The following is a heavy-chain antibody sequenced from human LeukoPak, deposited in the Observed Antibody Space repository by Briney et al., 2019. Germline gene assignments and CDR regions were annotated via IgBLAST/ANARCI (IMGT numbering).Heavy chain of an antibody. V-gene: IGHV1-46*01. J-gene: IGHJ4*02. CDR1: GYAFTNYC. D-gene: IGHD3-10*01. Sequence: ASVKVSCKASGYAFTNYCLHWVRQAPGQGLEWMAIINPSGGSTRYAQKFQGRVTLTRDMSTSTVYMELCSLRSEDTAVYYCARATRGYDSGRDFDNRGQGTLVTVSS. CDR3: ARATRGYDSGRDFDN. CDR2: INPSGGST.